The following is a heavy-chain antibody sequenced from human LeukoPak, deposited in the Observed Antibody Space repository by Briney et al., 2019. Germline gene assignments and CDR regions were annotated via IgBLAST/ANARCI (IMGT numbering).Heavy chain of an antibody. J-gene: IGHJ4*02. CDR3: AKDQRSSSSAYYFDY. Sequence: GGSLRLSCAASGFTFSSYAMSWVRQAPGKGLEWVSAISGSGGSTYYADSVKGRFTISRDNSKNTLYLQMNSLRAEDTAVYYCAKDQRSSSSAYYFDYWGQGTLVTVSS. D-gene: IGHD6-6*01. CDR2: ISGSGGST. V-gene: IGHV3-23*01. CDR1: GFTFSSYA.